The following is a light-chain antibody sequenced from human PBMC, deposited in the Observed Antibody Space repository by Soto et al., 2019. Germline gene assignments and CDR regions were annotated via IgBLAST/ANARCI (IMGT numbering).Light chain of an antibody. CDR2: AAS. Sequence: DIQMTQSPSTLSASVGDRVIITCRASQSISSWLAWYQQKPGKAPELLIYAASTLQSGVPSRFSGSGSGTDFTLTISCLQSEDFATYYCQQYYSFPLTFGGGTKVDIK. CDR1: QSISSW. CDR3: QQYYSFPLT. J-gene: IGKJ4*01. V-gene: IGKV1-5*01.